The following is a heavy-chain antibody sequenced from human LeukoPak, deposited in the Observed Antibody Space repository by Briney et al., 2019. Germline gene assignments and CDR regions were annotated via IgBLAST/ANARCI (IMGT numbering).Heavy chain of an antibody. CDR2: INPSGGST. J-gene: IGHJ4*02. Sequence: ASVKVSCKASGYTFTSYYMHWVRQAPGQGLEWMGIINPSGGSTSYAQKFQGRVTMTRDTSTSTVYMELSSLRSEDTAVYYCAGDKSYCSGGSCYSRRYFDYWGQGTLVTVSS. CDR3: AGDKSYCSGGSCYSRRYFDY. V-gene: IGHV1-46*01. CDR1: GYTFTSYY. D-gene: IGHD2-15*01.